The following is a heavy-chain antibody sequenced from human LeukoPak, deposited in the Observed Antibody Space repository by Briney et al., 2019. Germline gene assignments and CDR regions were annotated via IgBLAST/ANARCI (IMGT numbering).Heavy chain of an antibody. Sequence: GSSVNVSCKASGGTFSSYAISWVRQAPGQGLEWMGGIIPIFGTANYAQKFQGRVTITTDESTSTAYMELRSLRSEDTAVYYCARVGSIAAAGTLNWFDPWGQGTLVAVSS. CDR2: IIPIFGTA. D-gene: IGHD6-13*01. CDR3: ARVGSIAAAGTLNWFDP. CDR1: GGTFSSYA. J-gene: IGHJ5*02. V-gene: IGHV1-69*05.